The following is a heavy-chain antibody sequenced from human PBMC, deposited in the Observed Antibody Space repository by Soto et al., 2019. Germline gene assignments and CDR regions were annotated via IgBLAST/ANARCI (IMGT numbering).Heavy chain of an antibody. D-gene: IGHD3-22*01. CDR2: IWYDGSNK. CDR3: ARDRLEDGYLAMGYYYYGMYV. V-gene: IGHV3-33*01. J-gene: IGHJ6*02. CDR1: GFTFSSYG. Sequence: GGSLRLSCAASGFTFSSYGMHWVRQAPGKGLEWVAVIWYDGSNKYYADSVKGRFTISRDNSKNTLYLQMNSLRAEDTAVYYCARDRLEDGYLAMGYYYYGMYVWGQGTTVTVSS.